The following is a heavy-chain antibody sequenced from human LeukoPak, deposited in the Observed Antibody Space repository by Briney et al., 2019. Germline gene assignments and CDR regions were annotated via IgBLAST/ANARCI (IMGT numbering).Heavy chain of an antibody. CDR1: GFTFSSYI. CDR3: ARAERLRLGELSPLDY. Sequence: GGSLRLSCAASGFTFSSYIMNWVRQAPGKGLEWVSYISSSSTIYYADSVKGRFTISRDSAKNSLYLQMNSLRAEDTAVYYCARAERLRLGELSPLDYWGQGTLVTVSS. D-gene: IGHD3-16*02. J-gene: IGHJ4*02. CDR2: ISSSSTI. V-gene: IGHV3-48*01.